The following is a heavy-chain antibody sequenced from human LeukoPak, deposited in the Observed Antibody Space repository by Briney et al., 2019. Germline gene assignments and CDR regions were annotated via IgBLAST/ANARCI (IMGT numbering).Heavy chain of an antibody. V-gene: IGHV4-39*07. CDR1: GGSISSSSYY. CDR2: IDYSGGT. CDR3: ARGPSITIFGVVMYTWFDP. J-gene: IGHJ5*02. D-gene: IGHD3-3*01. Sequence: SETLSLTCTVSGGSISSSSYYWGWLRQPPGKGLEWIGSIDYSGGTYFSPSLRSRVTLSVDTSKNQFSLNLISVTAADTAVYYCARGPSITIFGVVMYTWFDPWGQGTPVSGSS.